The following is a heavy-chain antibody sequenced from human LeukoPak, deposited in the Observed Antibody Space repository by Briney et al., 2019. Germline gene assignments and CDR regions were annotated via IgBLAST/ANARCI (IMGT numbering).Heavy chain of an antibody. CDR1: GGSISNYY. V-gene: IGHV4-59*01. CDR2: IYYSGST. J-gene: IGHJ4*02. D-gene: IGHD3-22*01. CDR3: ARVYYYDSSFYFDY. Sequence: SETLSLTCAVSGGSISNYYWSWIRQPPGKGLEWIGYIYYSGSTNYNPSLKSRVTISVDTSKNQFSLKLSSVTAADTAVYYCARVYYYDSSFYFDYWGQGTLVTVSS.